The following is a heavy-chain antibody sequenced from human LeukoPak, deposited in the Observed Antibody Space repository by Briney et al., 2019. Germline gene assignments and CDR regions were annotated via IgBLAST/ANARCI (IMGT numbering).Heavy chain of an antibody. D-gene: IGHD6-19*01. J-gene: IGHJ4*02. CDR1: GGSISSYY. V-gene: IGHV4-59*08. CDR2: IYYSGST. Sequence: SETLSLTCTVSGGSISSYYWSWIRQPPGKGLEWIGYIYYSGSTNYNPSPKSRVTISVDTSKNQFSLKLSSVTAADTAVYYCASGPLTGGSAVAGKTGRFDYWGQGTLVTVSS. CDR3: ASGPLTGGSAVAGKTGRFDY.